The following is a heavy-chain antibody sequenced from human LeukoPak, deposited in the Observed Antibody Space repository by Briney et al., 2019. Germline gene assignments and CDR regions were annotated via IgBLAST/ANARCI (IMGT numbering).Heavy chain of an antibody. CDR3: ARGRVRRDGNRFDY. V-gene: IGHV4-34*01. D-gene: IGHD1-1*01. Sequence: KPSETLSLTCAVYGGSFSGYYWSWIRQPPGKGLEWIGEINHSGSTNYNPSLKSRVTISVDTSKNQFSLKLSSVTAADTAVYYCARGRVRRDGNRFDYWGQGTLVTVSS. CDR2: INHSGST. J-gene: IGHJ4*02. CDR1: GGSFSGYY.